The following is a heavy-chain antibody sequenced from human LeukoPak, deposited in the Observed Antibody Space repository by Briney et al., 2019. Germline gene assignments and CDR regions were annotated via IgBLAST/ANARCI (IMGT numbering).Heavy chain of an antibody. CDR1: GYTFTTYD. V-gene: IGHV1-8*01. D-gene: IGHD1-1*01. CDR3: AIGERSYYFDY. J-gene: IGHJ4*02. Sequence: ASVKVSYKASGYTFTTYDINWVRQATGQGLEWMGWMNPNSANTGYAQKFQGRVTMTRSTSVSTAYMELSSLRSEDTAVYYCAIGERSYYFDYWGQGTLVTVSS. CDR2: MNPNSANT.